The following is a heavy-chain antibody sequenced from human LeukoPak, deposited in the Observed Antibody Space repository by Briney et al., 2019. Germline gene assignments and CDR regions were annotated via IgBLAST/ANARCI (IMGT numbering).Heavy chain of an antibody. Sequence: SETLSLTCTVSGGSISSGGYYWSWIRQHPGKGLEWIGYIYYSGSTYYNPSLKSRVTISVDTSKNQFSLKLSSVTAADTAVYYCARVRYRYYFDYWGQGTLVTVSS. CDR1: GGSISSGGYY. CDR2: IYYSGST. CDR3: ARVRYRYYFDY. J-gene: IGHJ4*02. D-gene: IGHD1-14*01. V-gene: IGHV4-31*03.